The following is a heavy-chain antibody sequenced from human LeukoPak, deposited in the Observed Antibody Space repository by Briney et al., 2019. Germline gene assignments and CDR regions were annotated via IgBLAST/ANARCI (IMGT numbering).Heavy chain of an antibody. D-gene: IGHD6-13*01. Sequence: GGSLRLSCAASGFTFSSYAMSGVRQAPGKGLEWVSAISGSGGSTYYADSVKGRFTISRDNSKNTLYLQMSSLRADDTAVYYCAKSLAATGIGYWGQGTLVTVSS. CDR2: ISGSGGST. CDR1: GFTFSSYA. J-gene: IGHJ4*02. V-gene: IGHV3-23*01. CDR3: AKSLAATGIGY.